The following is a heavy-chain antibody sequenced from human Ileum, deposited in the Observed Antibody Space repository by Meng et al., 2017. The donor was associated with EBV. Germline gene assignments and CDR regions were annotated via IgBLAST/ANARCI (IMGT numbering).Heavy chain of an antibody. Sequence: EVQLLESGGGRVQPGGSLRLSCAASGFTFSSFAMSWVRQAPGKGLEWVSGIYASGEATGYADSVKGRFTISRDNSKNTLYLQMNSLRAEDTAIYYCAKEISGAIQVVVPSDHWGQGTLVTVSS. D-gene: IGHD2-2*01. CDR3: AKEISGAIQVVVPSDH. CDR2: IYASGEAT. CDR1: GFTFSSFA. V-gene: IGHV3-23*01. J-gene: IGHJ4*02.